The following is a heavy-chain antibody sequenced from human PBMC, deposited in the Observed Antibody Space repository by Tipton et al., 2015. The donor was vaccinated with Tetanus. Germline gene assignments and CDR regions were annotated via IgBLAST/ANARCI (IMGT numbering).Heavy chain of an antibody. CDR1: GGSVNSGSYY. CDR3: ARDRGDYIYYGMDV. J-gene: IGHJ6*02. Sequence: TLSLTCTVSGGSVNSGSYYWSWIRQPPGKGLEWIGYIYQSGSPSYSPSLESRVTISLETSKNQFSLRLSSVTAADTAVYYCARDRGDYIYYGMDVWGPGTTVTVS. CDR2: IYQSGSP. D-gene: IGHD3-22*01. V-gene: IGHV4-61*01.